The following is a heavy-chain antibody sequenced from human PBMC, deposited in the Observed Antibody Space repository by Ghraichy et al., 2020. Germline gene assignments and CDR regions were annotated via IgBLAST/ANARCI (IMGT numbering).Heavy chain of an antibody. J-gene: IGHJ4*02. CDR3: AREAPRSSSHNLDY. D-gene: IGHD6-13*01. V-gene: IGHV3-30-3*01. Sequence: GGSLRLSCAASGFTFSSYAMHWVHQAPGKGLEWVAVISYDGSNKYYADSVKGRFTISRDNSKNTLYLQMNSLRAEDTAVYYCAREAPRSSSHNLDYWGQGTLVTVSS. CDR2: ISYDGSNK. CDR1: GFTFSSYA.